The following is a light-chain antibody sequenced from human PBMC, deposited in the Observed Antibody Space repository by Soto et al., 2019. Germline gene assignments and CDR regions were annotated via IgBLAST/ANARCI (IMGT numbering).Light chain of an antibody. CDR2: EVS. Sequence: QSVLTQPASVSGSPGQSITISCTGTSSDVGGYNYVSWYQKHPGKAPKLMIYEVSNRPSGVSNRFSGSKSGNTASLTISGLQAEDEADYYCSSYTSSSIDDVFGTGTKVTVL. V-gene: IGLV2-14*01. CDR3: SSYTSSSIDDV. J-gene: IGLJ1*01. CDR1: SSDVGGYNY.